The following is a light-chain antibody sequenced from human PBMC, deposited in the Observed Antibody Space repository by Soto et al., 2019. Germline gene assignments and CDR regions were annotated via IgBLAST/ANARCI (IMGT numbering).Light chain of an antibody. CDR1: LYVSTF. J-gene: IGKJ1*01. V-gene: IGKV1-5*01. CDR2: DGP. CDR3: QQYYISWS. Sequence: DVQMTQSPSTLSASVGDRVTITCRASLYVSTFLGWYQHKPGKVPKLLIFDGPILASVVPSRFSGSGSGTEFTLTIDSLQPEDFSTYTCQQYYISWSFGQGTTLDIK.